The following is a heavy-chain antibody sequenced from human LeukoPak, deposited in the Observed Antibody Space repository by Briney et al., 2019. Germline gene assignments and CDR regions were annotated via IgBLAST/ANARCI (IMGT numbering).Heavy chain of an antibody. J-gene: IGHJ4*02. CDR3: AAVAGVIDY. CDR2: IYYSGST. D-gene: IGHD6-19*01. V-gene: IGHV4-59*01. CDR1: GGSISSYY. Sequence: PSETLSLTCTVSGGSISSYYWSWIRQPPGKGLEWIGYIYYSGSTNYNPSLKSRVTISVDTSKNQFSLKLGSVTAADTAVYYCAAVAGVIDYWGQGTLVTVSS.